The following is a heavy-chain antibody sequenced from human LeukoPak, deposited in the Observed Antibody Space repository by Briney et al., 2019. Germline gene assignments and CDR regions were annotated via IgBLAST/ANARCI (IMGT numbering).Heavy chain of an antibody. CDR2: TYYRSNWYN. V-gene: IGHV6-1*01. CDR1: GDSVSSDSAA. Sequence: SQTLSLTCAISGDSVSSDSAAWNWIRQSPSRGLEWLGSTYYRSNWYNDYAVSVKSRITITPDTSKNQFSLQLNSLTPEGTAVYYCARDLEGATYFDHWGQGTLVTVSS. CDR3: ARDLEGATYFDH. D-gene: IGHD1-26*01. J-gene: IGHJ4*02.